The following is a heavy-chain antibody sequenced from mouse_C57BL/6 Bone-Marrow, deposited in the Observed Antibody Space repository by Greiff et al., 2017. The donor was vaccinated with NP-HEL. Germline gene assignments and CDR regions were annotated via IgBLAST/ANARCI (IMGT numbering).Heavy chain of an antibody. CDR1: GFSLSTSGMG. V-gene: IGHV8-12*01. CDR3: ARRRGYDYDYAMDY. CDR2: IYWDDDK. Sequence: QVTLKESGPGILQSSQTLSLTCSFSGFSLSTSGMGVSWIRQPSGKGLEWLAHIYWDDDKRYNPSLKSRLTSSKDTSRNQVFLKITSVDTADTATYYCARRRGYDYDYAMDYWGQGTSVTVSS. J-gene: IGHJ4*01. D-gene: IGHD2-4*01.